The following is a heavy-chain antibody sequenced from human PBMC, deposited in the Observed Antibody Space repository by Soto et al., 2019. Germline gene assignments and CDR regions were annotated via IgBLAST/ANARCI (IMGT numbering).Heavy chain of an antibody. D-gene: IGHD6-13*01. CDR3: AKKGLYSSSWYYFDY. V-gene: IGHV3-23*01. Sequence: GGSLRLSCAASGFTFSSYAMSWVRQAPGKGLEWVSAISGSGGSTYYADSVKGRFTISRDDSKNTLYLQMNSLRAEDTAVYCCAKKGLYSSSWYYFDYWGQGTLVTVSS. CDR2: ISGSGGST. J-gene: IGHJ4*02. CDR1: GFTFSSYA.